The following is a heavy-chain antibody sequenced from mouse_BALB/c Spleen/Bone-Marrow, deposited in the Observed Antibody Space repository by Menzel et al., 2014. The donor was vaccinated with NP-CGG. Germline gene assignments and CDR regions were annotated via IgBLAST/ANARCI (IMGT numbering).Heavy chain of an antibody. CDR2: MDPANGNT. V-gene: IGHV14-3*02. D-gene: IGHD4-1*01. CDR3: ARWEYYAMDY. Sequence: VQLKESGAELVKPGASVKLSCTASGSNIKDTYMHWVKQRPEQGLEWIGRMDPANGNTKYDPKFQGKATIPADTSSNTACLQLSSLTSEDAAVYYCARWEYYAMDYWGQGTSVTVSS. J-gene: IGHJ4*01. CDR1: GSNIKDTY.